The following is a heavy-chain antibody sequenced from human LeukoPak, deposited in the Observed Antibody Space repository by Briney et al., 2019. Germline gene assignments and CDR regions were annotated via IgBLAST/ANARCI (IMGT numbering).Heavy chain of an antibody. D-gene: IGHD3-10*01. Sequence: PGRSLRLSCAGSGFTFCSYGMHWVRQAPGKGLEWVAVIWYDGSNKYYADSVKGRFTISRDNSKNTLYLQMNSLRAEDTAVYYCAKDRQGVIDYWGQGTLVTASS. CDR2: IWYDGSNK. V-gene: IGHV3-33*06. CDR3: AKDRQGVIDY. J-gene: IGHJ4*02. CDR1: GFTFCSYG.